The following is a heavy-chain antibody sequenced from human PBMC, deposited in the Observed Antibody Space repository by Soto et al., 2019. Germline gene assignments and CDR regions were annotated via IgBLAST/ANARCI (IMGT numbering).Heavy chain of an antibody. J-gene: IGHJ4*02. Sequence: QVQLVQSGAEVKKPGSSVKVSCKASGGTFSSYTISWVRQAPGQGLEWMGRIIPILGIANYAQKFQGRVTIXXDXSMXTAYMELSSLRSEDTAVYYCASWHCSSTSCHPFDYWGQGTLVTVSS. CDR3: ASWHCSSTSCHPFDY. D-gene: IGHD2-2*01. CDR1: GGTFSSYT. V-gene: IGHV1-69*02. CDR2: IIPILGIA.